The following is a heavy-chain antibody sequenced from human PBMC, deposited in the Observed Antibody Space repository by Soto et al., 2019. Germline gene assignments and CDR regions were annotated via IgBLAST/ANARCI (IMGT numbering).Heavy chain of an antibody. Sequence: EVQLMESGGGSVQPGGSLRLSCAASGSTVSGHWMHWVRQEPGTGLVWVSLISPDGSVTTYADSVKGRFTISRDNAKNTLTLRMNSLRAEDTAVYYCARGINYAMVVWGQGTTVTVSS. V-gene: IGHV3-74*01. J-gene: IGHJ6*02. CDR3: ARGINYAMVV. CDR1: GSTVSGHW. CDR2: ISPDGSVT.